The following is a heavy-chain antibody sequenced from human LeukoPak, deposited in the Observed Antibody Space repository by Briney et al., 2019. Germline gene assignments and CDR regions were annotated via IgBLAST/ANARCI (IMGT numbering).Heavy chain of an antibody. D-gene: IGHD5-18*01. CDR1: GFTFTDYY. Sequence: GGSLRLSCAASGFTFTDYYMSWIRQAPGKGLEWVSGINWNGGSTGYADSVKGRFTISRDNAKNSLYLQMNSLRAEDTALYYCARGFGTAMVGDWGQGTLVTVSS. V-gene: IGHV3-20*04. CDR2: INWNGGST. J-gene: IGHJ4*02. CDR3: ARGFGTAMVGD.